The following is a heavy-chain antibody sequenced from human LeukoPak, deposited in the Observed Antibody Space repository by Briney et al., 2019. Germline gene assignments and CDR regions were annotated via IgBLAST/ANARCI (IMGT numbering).Heavy chain of an antibody. CDR1: GFTFSNYW. D-gene: IGHD6-13*01. Sequence: PGGSLRLSCAASGFTFSNYWMHWVRQAPGKGLVWVSRINGDGISTTYADSVKGRFTISRDNAKNTLYLQMNSLRAEDTAVYYCARNGSTWSNWLDTWGQGTVVTVSA. J-gene: IGHJ5*02. CDR3: ARNGSTWSNWLDT. V-gene: IGHV3-74*01. CDR2: INGDGIST.